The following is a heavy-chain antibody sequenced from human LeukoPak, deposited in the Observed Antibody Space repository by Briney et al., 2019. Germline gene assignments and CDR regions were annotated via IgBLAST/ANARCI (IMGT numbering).Heavy chain of an antibody. D-gene: IGHD2-2*01. CDR1: GFAFSTYV. J-gene: IGHJ4*02. CDR3: AKETCSTATCSTDS. Sequence: GGSLRLSCAASGFAFSTYVMSWVRQAPGKGLEWVSSISDSGTSTHYADSVKGLFTISRDNSKNTLYLQMNSLRAEDTAVYYCAKETCSTATCSTDSWGQGTLVTVSS. V-gene: IGHV3-23*01. CDR2: ISDSGTST.